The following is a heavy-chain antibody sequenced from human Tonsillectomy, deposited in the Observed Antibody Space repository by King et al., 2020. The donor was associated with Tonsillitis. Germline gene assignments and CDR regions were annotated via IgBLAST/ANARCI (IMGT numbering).Heavy chain of an antibody. CDR2: INHSGST. V-gene: IGHV4-34*01. D-gene: IGHD4-11*01. CDR1: GGSFSGYY. CDR3: ARRRKRTTVTTFDY. Sequence: VQLQQWGAGLLKPSETLSLTCAVYGGSFSGYYWSWIRQPPGKGLEWSGEINHSGSTNYNPSLKSRVTISVDTSKNQYSLKLSAVTAADTAVYYCARRRKRTTVTTFDYWGQGTLVTVSS. J-gene: IGHJ4*02.